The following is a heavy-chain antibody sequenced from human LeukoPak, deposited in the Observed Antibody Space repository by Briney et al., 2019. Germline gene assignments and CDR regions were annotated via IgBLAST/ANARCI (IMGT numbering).Heavy chain of an antibody. V-gene: IGHV3-15*07. Sequence: PGGSLRLSCAVSGLTLSDVWMNWVRQAPGKGLEWVGRIRSKTAGGTTDFAAPVKGRFTILRDGSENTVYLQMNSLTTEDTAVYYCSQGSGQYFHYWGQGTLVTVSS. D-gene: IGHD2-15*01. J-gene: IGHJ4*02. CDR3: SQGSGQYFHY. CDR1: GLTLSDVW. CDR2: IRSKTAGGTT.